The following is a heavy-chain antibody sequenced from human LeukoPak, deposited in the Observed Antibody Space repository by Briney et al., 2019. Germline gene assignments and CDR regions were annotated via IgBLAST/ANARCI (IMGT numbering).Heavy chain of an antibody. Sequence: GGPLRLSCADSQFTFNGSWINWLRQAPGKGLEWVANMDQTGSQKRYVDSVRGRFTISKDNPGASLYLDMHSLRAEDTGIYYCAIWTSGNYWGQGTLVTVSS. D-gene: IGHD1-1*01. CDR3: AIWTSGNY. CDR1: QFTFNGSW. V-gene: IGHV3-7*01. CDR2: MDQTGSQK. J-gene: IGHJ4*02.